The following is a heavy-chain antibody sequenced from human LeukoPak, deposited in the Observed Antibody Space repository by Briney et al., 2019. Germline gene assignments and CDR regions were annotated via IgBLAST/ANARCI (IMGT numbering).Heavy chain of an antibody. CDR2: ISWNSGGI. J-gene: IGHJ4*02. D-gene: IGHD3-16*01. CDR1: GFTFDDYA. V-gene: IGHV3-9*01. CDR3: AKGPGESHIDY. Sequence: SGRSLRLSCAASGFTFDDYAMHWVRQAPGKGLEWVSGISWNSGGIGYADSVKGRFTISRDNAKNSLYLQMNSLRAEDTALYYCAKGPGESHIDYWGQGTLVTVSS.